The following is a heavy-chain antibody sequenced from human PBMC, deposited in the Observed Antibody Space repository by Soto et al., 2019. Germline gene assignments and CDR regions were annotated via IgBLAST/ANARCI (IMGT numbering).Heavy chain of an antibody. D-gene: IGHD2-21*01. J-gene: IGHJ6*02. V-gene: IGHV1-2*02. CDR3: ARGEVIRIGVLDV. CDR1: GYTFLDHY. CDR2: INPRNGDK. Sequence: ASVKDYCKTSGYTFLDHYVYWVRQTTGQGLERMGWINPRNGDKKYAQKFQGRVTMIRDTIITTTYMDLSALTSDDTAVYYCARGEVIRIGVLDVWGPGTTVTVS.